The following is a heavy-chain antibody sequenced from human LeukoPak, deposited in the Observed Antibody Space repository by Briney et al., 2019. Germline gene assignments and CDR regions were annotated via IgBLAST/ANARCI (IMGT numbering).Heavy chain of an antibody. CDR3: ARVTTSYSYGFDYFDY. CDR2: IYYSGST. Sequence: PSETLSLTCTVSGGSLSPYYWSWIRQPPGKGLEWIGYIYYSGSTNYNPSLKSRVTISVDTSKNQFSLKLSSVTAADTAVYYCARVTTSYSYGFDYFDYWGQGTLVTVSS. CDR1: GGSLSPYY. J-gene: IGHJ4*02. D-gene: IGHD5-18*01. V-gene: IGHV4-59*01.